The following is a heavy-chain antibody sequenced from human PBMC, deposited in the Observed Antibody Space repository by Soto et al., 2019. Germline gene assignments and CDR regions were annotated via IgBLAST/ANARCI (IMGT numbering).Heavy chain of an antibody. Sequence: PGGSLGLCCAASGFNVSVHDIAVVFQAPGKGLEWVSYISGSSRYTNFADAVKGRVTISRDNAKNSLYLHMDSLRVEDTALYYCARHTSGWHYYDYWGQATPVTVSS. CDR2: ISGSSRYT. CDR3: ARHTSGWHYYDY. CDR1: GFNVSVHD. D-gene: IGHD6-19*01. V-gene: IGHV3-11*06. J-gene: IGHJ4*02.